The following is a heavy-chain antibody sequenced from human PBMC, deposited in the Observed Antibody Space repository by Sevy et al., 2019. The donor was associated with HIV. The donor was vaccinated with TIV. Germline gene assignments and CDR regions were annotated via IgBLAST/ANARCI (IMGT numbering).Heavy chain of an antibody. CDR3: AKKMGGGSGMAFLVDY. V-gene: IGHV3-23*01. D-gene: IGHD5-18*01. CDR2: ISGTGDYT. CDR1: GFTFSSFA. Sequence: GGSLRLSCAASGFTFSSFAMGWVRQAPGKGLDWISVISGTGDYTYYADSVKGRFTISRDNSKNTLFLQMNGLRAEDTAIFYWAKKMGGGSGMAFLVDYWGQGTLVTVSS. J-gene: IGHJ4*02.